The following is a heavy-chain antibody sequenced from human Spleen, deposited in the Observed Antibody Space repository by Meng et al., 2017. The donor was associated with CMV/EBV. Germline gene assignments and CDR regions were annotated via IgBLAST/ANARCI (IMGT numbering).Heavy chain of an antibody. CDR1: SSSYY. CDR3: ARVPNCGGDCYLGPDNWFDP. V-gene: IGHV4-39*07. J-gene: IGHJ5*02. Sequence: SSSYYWGWIRQPPGKGLEWIGSIYHSGSTFYNPSLKSRVTISVDTSKNQFSVKLNSVTAADTAVYYCARVPNCGGDCYLGPDNWFDPWGQGTLVTVSS. D-gene: IGHD2-21*01. CDR2: IYHSGST.